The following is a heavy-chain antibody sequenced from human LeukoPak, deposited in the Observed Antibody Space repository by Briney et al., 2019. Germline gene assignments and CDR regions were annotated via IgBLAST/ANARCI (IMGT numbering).Heavy chain of an antibody. V-gene: IGHV3-48*01. CDR1: GFTFSSYS. D-gene: IGHD2-15*01. CDR2: ISSSSATI. CDR3: AKNGDRGAYCTGGTCYPYFYYYMDV. Sequence: GGSLRLSCAASGFTFSSYSMNWVRQAPGKGLEWVSYISSSSATIYYADSVKGRFTISRDNAKNSLYLQMNSLRAEDTAIYYCAKNGDRGAYCTGGTCYPYFYYYMDVWGKGTTVTI. J-gene: IGHJ6*03.